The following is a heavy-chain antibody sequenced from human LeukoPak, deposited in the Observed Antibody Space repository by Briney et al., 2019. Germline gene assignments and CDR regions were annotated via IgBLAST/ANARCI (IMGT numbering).Heavy chain of an antibody. Sequence: GASVKVSCKASGYTFTSYYMHWVRQAPGQGLEWMGIINPSGGSTSYAQKFQGRVTMTRDMSTSTVYMELSSLRAEDTAVYYCAKLSSKGRGYIDYWGQGTLVTVSS. D-gene: IGHD3-22*01. CDR2: INPSGGST. CDR3: AKLSSKGRGYIDY. J-gene: IGHJ4*02. CDR1: GYTFTSYY. V-gene: IGHV1-46*01.